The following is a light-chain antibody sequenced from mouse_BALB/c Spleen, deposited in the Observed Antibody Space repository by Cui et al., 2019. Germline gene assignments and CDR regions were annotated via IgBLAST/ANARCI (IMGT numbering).Light chain of an antibody. V-gene: IGKV8-19*01. CDR1: QSLLNSGNQKNY. CDR3: QNDYSYPLT. CDR2: WAS. Sequence: IVLAQSPSSLPVPAGVRVTMSCKSSQSLLNSGNQKNYLTWYQQKPGQPPKLLIYWASTRESGVPDRFTGSGSGTDFTLTISSVQAEDLAGYYCQNDYSYPLTFGAGTKLELK. J-gene: IGKJ5*01.